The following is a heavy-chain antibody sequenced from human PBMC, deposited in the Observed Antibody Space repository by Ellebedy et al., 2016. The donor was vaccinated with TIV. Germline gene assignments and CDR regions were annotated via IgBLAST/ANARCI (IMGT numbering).Heavy chain of an antibody. CDR1: GGSVSSGSYH. CDR2: AYYSGST. CDR3: ARDHYWNDAFDI. Sequence: SETLSLTCTVSGGSVSSGSYHWSWIRQPPGKGLEWIGYAYYSGSTNYNPSLKSRVTISVDTSKNQFSLKLSSVTAADTAVYYCARDHYWNDAFDIWGQGTMVTVSS. D-gene: IGHD1-1*01. J-gene: IGHJ3*02. V-gene: IGHV4-61*01.